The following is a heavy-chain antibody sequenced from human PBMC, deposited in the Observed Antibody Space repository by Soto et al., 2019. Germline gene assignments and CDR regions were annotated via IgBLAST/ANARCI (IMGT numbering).Heavy chain of an antibody. CDR3: AHSAGY. Sequence: QITLKESGPTLVKPTQTLTLTCTFSGFSLSTSGVGVGWIRQPPGKALEWLALIYWDDDKRYSPSLKSRLTLTKHTSKNQVVLTRTNMDPVDTATYYCAHSAGYWGQGTLVTVSS. CDR2: IYWDDDK. V-gene: IGHV2-5*02. CDR1: GFSLSTSGVG. J-gene: IGHJ4*02.